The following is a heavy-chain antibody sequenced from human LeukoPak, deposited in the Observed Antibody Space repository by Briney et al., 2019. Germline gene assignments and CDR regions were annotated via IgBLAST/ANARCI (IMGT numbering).Heavy chain of an antibody. Sequence: ASVKVSCKASGYTFTGYYMHWVRQAPGQGLEWMGRINPNSGGTNYAQKFQSRVTMTRDTSISTAYMELSRLRSDDTAVYYCARWSLGGGYAIDYWGQGTLVTVSS. CDR1: GYTFTGYY. CDR2: INPNSGGT. CDR3: ARWSLGGGYAIDY. J-gene: IGHJ4*02. D-gene: IGHD5-12*01. V-gene: IGHV1-2*06.